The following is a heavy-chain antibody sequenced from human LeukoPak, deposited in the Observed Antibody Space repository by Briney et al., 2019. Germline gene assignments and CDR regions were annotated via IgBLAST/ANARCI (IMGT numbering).Heavy chain of an antibody. D-gene: IGHD1-26*01. CDR2: TYYSGST. CDR1: GTSISRSGYF. J-gene: IGHJ4*02. CDR3: VGGSSPLEY. Sequence: SETLSLTCTVSGTSISRSGYFERWIRQHPGKCLECIGFTYYSGSTHYNPSLESRVTISVDTSKNQLSLKLNSVTAADTAVYDCVGGSSPLEYWGQGALVTVSS. V-gene: IGHV4-31*03.